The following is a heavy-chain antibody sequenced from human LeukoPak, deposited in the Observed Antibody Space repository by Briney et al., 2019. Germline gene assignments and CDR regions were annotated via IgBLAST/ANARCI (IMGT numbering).Heavy chain of an antibody. V-gene: IGHV1-18*01. CDR2: ISAYNGNT. Sequence: ASVKVSCKASGNTFTSYGISWVRQAPGQGLEWMGWISAYNGNTNYAQKLQGRVTMTTDTSTSTAYMELRSLRSDDTAVYYCARDQYYYDSSGYYGGDYWGQGTLVTVSS. J-gene: IGHJ4*02. CDR1: GNTFTSYG. D-gene: IGHD3-22*01. CDR3: ARDQYYYDSSGYYGGDY.